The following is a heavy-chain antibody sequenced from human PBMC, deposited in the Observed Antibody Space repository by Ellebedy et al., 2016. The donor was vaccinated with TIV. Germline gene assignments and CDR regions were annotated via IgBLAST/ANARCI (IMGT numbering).Heavy chain of an antibody. V-gene: IGHV4-59*01. Sequence: SETLSLTCTVSGVSIRSYFWSWIRQSPGKGLEWIGCIYYTGTTYYNPSLKSRVTISLDTSKNRFSLKVNSVTAADTAVYYCARTNAFDIWGRGTMVTVSS. CDR3: ARTNAFDI. CDR2: IYYTGTT. J-gene: IGHJ3*02. CDR1: GVSIRSYF.